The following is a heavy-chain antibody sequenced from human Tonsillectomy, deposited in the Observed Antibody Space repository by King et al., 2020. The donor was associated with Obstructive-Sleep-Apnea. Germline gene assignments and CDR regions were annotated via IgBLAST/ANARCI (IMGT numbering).Heavy chain of an antibody. Sequence: QLQESGPGLVKPSETLSLTCTVSGGSISSYYWSWIRQPPGKGLEWIGYIYYSGSTNYNPSLKSRVTISVDTSKNQFSLKLSSVTAADTAVYYCARQAGEHYSSGYYYYAFDIWGQGTMVTVSS. J-gene: IGHJ3*02. CDR3: ARQAGEHYSSGYYYYAFDI. CDR2: IYYSGST. V-gene: IGHV4-59*08. D-gene: IGHD3-22*01. CDR1: GGSISSYY.